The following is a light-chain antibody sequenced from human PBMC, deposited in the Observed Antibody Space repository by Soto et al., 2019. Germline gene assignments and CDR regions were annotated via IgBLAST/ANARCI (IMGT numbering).Light chain of an antibody. CDR2: DVS. CDR3: SSYTSSSTSG. J-gene: IGLJ2*01. CDR1: SSDVGGYNY. V-gene: IGLV2-14*01. Sequence: QSALTQPASVSGSPGQSITISCTGTSSDVGGYNYVSWYQQHPGKAPKLMIYDVSNRPSGVSNRFSGSKSGNTASLTISGLQAEDEADDYCSSYTSSSTSGFGGGTKLTVL.